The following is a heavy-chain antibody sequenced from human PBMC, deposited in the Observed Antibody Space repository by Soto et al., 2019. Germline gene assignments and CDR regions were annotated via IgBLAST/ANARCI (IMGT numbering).Heavy chain of an antibody. J-gene: IGHJ5*02. CDR3: ARDAAGYSSSWPGNWFDP. CDR1: GGSISSYY. Sequence: SETLSLTCTVSGGSISSYYWSWIRQPPGKGLEWIGYIYYSGSTNYNPSLKSRVTISVDTSKNQFSLKLSSVTAADTAVYYCARDAAGYSSSWPGNWFDPWGQGTLVTVS. CDR2: IYYSGST. D-gene: IGHD6-13*01. V-gene: IGHV4-59*01.